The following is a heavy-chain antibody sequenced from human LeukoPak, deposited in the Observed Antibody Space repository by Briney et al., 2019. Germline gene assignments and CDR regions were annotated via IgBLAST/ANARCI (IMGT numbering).Heavy chain of an antibody. J-gene: IGHJ3*02. Sequence: PSQTLSLTCTVSGGSISSGSYYWSWIRQPAGKGLEWIGRIYTSGSTNYNPSLKSRVTISVDTSENQFSLKLSSVTAADTAVYYCARDPYYDILDAFDIWGQGTMVTVSS. CDR3: ARDPYYDILDAFDI. CDR1: GGSISSGSYY. D-gene: IGHD3-22*01. CDR2: IYTSGST. V-gene: IGHV4-61*02.